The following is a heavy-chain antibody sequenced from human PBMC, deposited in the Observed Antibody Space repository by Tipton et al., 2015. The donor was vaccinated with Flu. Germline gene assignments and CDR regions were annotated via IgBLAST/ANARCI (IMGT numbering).Heavy chain of an antibody. CDR2: INHSGST. Sequence: GLVKPSETLSLTCAVYGGSFSGYYWSWIRQPPGKGLEWIGEINHSGSTNYNPSLKSRVTISVDTSKNQFSLKLSSVTAADTAVYYCARLLGIAARPRVGASYYMDVWGKGTTVTVSS. J-gene: IGHJ6*03. CDR3: ARLLGIAARPRVGASYYMDV. V-gene: IGHV4-34*01. D-gene: IGHD6-6*01. CDR1: GGSFSGYY.